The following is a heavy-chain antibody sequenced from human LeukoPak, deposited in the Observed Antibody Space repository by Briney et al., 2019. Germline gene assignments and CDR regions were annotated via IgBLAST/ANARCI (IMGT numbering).Heavy chain of an antibody. J-gene: IGHJ6*03. CDR2: IYTSGST. CDR3: ARNYDFWSGYYKAYYYYMDV. D-gene: IGHD3-3*01. Sequence: SETLSLTCTVSGGSISSYYWSWIRQPPGQGLEWLGRIYTSGSTNYNPSLKSRVTMSVDTSKNQFSLKLSSVTAADTAVYYCARNYDFWSGYYKAYYYYMDVWGKGTTVTVSS. CDR1: GGSISSYY. V-gene: IGHV4-4*07.